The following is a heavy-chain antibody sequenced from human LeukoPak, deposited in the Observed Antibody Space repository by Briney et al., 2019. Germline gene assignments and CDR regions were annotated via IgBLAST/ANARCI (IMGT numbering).Heavy chain of an antibody. D-gene: IGHD3-9*01. J-gene: IGHJ4*02. Sequence: GASVKVSCKASGYTFTIYGISWVRQAPGQGLEWMGWISAYNGDTKYAQKLQGGVTMTTDTSTSTAYMELRSLRSDDTAVYYCARVGFYDILTGYYNDYWGQGTLVTVSS. CDR2: ISAYNGDT. CDR3: ARVGFYDILTGYYNDY. V-gene: IGHV1-18*01. CDR1: GYTFTIYG.